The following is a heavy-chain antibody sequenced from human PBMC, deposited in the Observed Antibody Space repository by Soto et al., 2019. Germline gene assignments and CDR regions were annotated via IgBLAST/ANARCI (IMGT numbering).Heavy chain of an antibody. J-gene: IGHJ4*02. CDR2: ISGSGGTS. Sequence: EVQLLESGGGLVQPGGSLRLSCTVSGFTFNNYVMSWVRQAPGKGLAWVSAISGSGGTSYYADSVKGRFTISRDNSKDTLLLQMNSLRTEDTAVYYCAKSYITGADYFDYWGQVTLVTVST. V-gene: IGHV3-23*01. D-gene: IGHD6-19*01. CDR3: AKSYITGADYFDY. CDR1: GFTFNNYV.